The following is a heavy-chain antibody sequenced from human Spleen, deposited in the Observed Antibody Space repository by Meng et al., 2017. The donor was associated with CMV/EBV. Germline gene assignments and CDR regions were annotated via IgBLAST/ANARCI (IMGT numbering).Heavy chain of an antibody. Sequence: QGPGPGLVKPSQTLSLTCTVSGGSISSGDYYWSWIRQPPGKGLEWIGYIYYSGSTYYNPSLKSRVTISVDTSKNQFSLKLSSVTAADTAVYYCARTRPPGDWQYYFDYWGQGTLVTVSS. D-gene: IGHD7-27*01. J-gene: IGHJ4*02. V-gene: IGHV4-30-4*08. CDR3: ARTRPPGDWQYYFDY. CDR2: IYYSGST. CDR1: GGSISSGDYY.